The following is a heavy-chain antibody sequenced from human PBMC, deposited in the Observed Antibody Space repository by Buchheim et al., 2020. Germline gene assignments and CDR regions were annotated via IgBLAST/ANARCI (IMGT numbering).Heavy chain of an antibody. V-gene: IGHV3-66*02. CDR3: ARDTVTTFGYYFDY. D-gene: IGHD4-17*01. J-gene: IGHJ4*02. CDR2: IHNGGNT. Sequence: EVQLVESGGGLVQPGGSLRLSCGASGFTVSRNHMSWVRQAPGKGLEWVSVIHNGGNTYYADSVKGRFTISRDNSKHTVFLQMSSLRAEDTAVYYCARDTVTTFGYYFDYWGQGTL. CDR1: GFTVSRNH.